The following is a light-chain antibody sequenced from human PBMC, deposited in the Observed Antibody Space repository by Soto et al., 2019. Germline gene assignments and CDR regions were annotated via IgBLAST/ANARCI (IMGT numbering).Light chain of an antibody. V-gene: IGLV2-23*01. J-gene: IGLJ2*01. CDR2: EGS. Sequence: QSALTQPASVSGSPGQSITISCTGTSSDVGSYNLVSWYQQHPGKAPKLMIYEGSKRPSGVSNRFSGSKSGNTASLIISGLQAEDEADYYCCSYAGSATYVIFGGGTKLTV. CDR1: SSDVGSYNL. CDR3: CSYAGSATYVI.